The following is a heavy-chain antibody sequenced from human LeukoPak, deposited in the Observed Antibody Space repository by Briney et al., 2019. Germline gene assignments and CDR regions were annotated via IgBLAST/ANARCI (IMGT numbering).Heavy chain of an antibody. Sequence: GGSLRLSCAASGFTFSSYGMHWVRQAPGKGLEWAAVIWYDGSNKYYADSVKGRFTISRDNSKNTLYLRMNSLRAEDTAVYYCAREGDILTGLSGSYFDYWGQGTLVTVSS. J-gene: IGHJ4*02. CDR2: IWYDGSNK. D-gene: IGHD3-9*01. CDR3: AREGDILTGLSGSYFDY. CDR1: GFTFSSYG. V-gene: IGHV3-33*01.